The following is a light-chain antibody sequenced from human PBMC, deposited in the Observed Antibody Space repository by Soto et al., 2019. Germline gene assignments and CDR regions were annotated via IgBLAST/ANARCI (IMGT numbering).Light chain of an antibody. Sequence: DIQMTQSPSYLSASVGDSVTITCRSSQSISSFLNWYQQKPGKAPKLLIYAASSLQSGVPSRFSGSGSGTDFTLTISSLQPEDFATYYCQQSYSAPLTFGGGAKVAIK. CDR1: QSISSF. CDR3: QQSYSAPLT. CDR2: AAS. V-gene: IGKV1-39*01. J-gene: IGKJ4*01.